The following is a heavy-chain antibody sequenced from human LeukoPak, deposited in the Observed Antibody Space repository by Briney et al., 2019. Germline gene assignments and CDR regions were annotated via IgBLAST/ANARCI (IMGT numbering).Heavy chain of an antibody. D-gene: IGHD6-13*01. J-gene: IGHJ4*02. CDR1: GYTFTSHY. V-gene: IGHV1-46*01. CDR2: IHPSGGNP. CDR3: ARDCSSTACQGPVLDF. Sequence: ASVTVSCTASGYTFTSHYVHWVRQAPGQGLEWMGIIHPSGGNPRSTENFQGRVTMTRDTSTSTVYLELRSLTSQDTAVYYCARDCSSTACQGPVLDFWGQGTLVTVSS.